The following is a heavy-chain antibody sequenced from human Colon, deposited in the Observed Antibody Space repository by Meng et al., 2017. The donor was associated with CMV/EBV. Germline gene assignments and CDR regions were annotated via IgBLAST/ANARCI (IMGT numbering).Heavy chain of an antibody. D-gene: IGHD5-12*01. V-gene: IGHV2-5*02. CDR2: IYWDDDT. CDR3: VHRSYSGQDDY. CDR1: GFSFTTDKAG. J-gene: IGHJ4*02. Sequence: QITLKESGPTLVKPTQTLTLTCTFSGFSFTTDKAGVGWIRHPPGKALEWLALIYWDDDTRYSPSLKTRLTITRDTSKNQVILTMTNMDPADTATYYCVHRSYSGQDDYWGQGALVTASS.